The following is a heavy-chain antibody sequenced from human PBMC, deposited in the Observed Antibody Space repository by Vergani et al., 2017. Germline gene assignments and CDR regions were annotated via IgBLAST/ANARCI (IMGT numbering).Heavy chain of an antibody. J-gene: IGHJ6*03. D-gene: IGHD6-6*01. V-gene: IGHV1-69*01. CDR1: GGTFSSYA. CDR2: SIPIFGTA. Sequence: QVQLVQSGAEVKKPGSSVKVSCKASGGTFSSYAISWVRQAPGQGLEWMGGSIPIFGTANYAQKFQGRVTITADESTSTAYMERSSLRSEDTAVYYCARGSSSSPYNYYYYYYYMDVWGKGSTVTVSS. CDR3: ARGSSSSPYNYYYYYYYMDV.